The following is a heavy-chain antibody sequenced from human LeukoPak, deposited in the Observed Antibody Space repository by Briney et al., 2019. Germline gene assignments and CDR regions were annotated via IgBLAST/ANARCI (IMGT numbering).Heavy chain of an antibody. V-gene: IGHV3-30*03. CDR1: GFTFSNYG. CDR3: ARASYCSGGICYYYY. Sequence: GRSLRLSCAASGFTFSNYGMHWVRQAPGKGLEWVAFISYDGSNKYYADSVKGRFTISRDNSKNTLYVQMDSLRAEDTAVYYCARASYCSGGICYYYYWGQGTLVTVSS. D-gene: IGHD2-15*01. CDR2: ISYDGSNK. J-gene: IGHJ4*02.